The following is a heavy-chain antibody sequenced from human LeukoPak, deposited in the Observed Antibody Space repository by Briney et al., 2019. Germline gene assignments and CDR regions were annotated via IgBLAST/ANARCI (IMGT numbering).Heavy chain of an antibody. CDR1: GFTFSSYA. V-gene: IGHV3-23*01. Sequence: GGSLRLSCAASGFTFSSYAMSWVRQAPGKGLEWVSAISGSGGSTYYADSMKGRFTISTDNSKNTLYLQMNSLRAEDTAVYYCAKPPITGEGIYYFDYWGQGTLVTVSS. J-gene: IGHJ4*02. CDR3: AKPPITGEGIYYFDY. D-gene: IGHD7-27*01. CDR2: ISGSGGST.